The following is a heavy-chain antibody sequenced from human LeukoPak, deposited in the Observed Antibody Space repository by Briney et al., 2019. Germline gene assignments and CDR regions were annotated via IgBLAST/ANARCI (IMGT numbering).Heavy chain of an antibody. CDR2: IYTSGST. Sequence: IPSETLSLTCTVSGGSISSYYWSWIRQPAGKGLEWIGRIYTSGSTNYNPSLKSRVTMSVDTSKNQFSLKLSSVTAADTAVYYCASTKTGYSSGWYPNDAFDIWGQGTMVTVSS. CDR3: ASTKTGYSSGWYPNDAFDI. D-gene: IGHD6-19*01. CDR1: GGSISSYY. V-gene: IGHV4-4*07. J-gene: IGHJ3*02.